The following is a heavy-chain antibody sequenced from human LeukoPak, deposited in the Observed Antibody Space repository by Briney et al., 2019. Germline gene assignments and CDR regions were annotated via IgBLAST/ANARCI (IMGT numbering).Heavy chain of an antibody. J-gene: IGHJ4*02. CDR3: ARTGIVVERGITRRFAC. D-gene: IGHD2-15*01. CDR1: GFTFSSYW. V-gene: IGHV3-7*03. CDR2: IKQDGSDK. Sequence: GGSLRLSCAASGFTFSSYWMNWVRQAPGKGLEWVANIKQDGSDKYYVDSVKGRFTISRDNAKNSLYLQMNSLRVDDTAVYYCARTGIVVERGITRRFACWGQGTLVTVSS.